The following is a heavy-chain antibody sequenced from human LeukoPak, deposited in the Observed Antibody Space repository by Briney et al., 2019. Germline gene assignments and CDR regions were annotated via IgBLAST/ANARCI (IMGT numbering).Heavy chain of an antibody. J-gene: IGHJ4*02. CDR2: INDDGDST. CDR3: AKDSVDSSGYHSPLGY. V-gene: IGHV3-74*01. Sequence: GGSLRLSCVVSGFTFRNYYMHWVRQAPGKGLMWVSRINDDGDSTNYADSVEGRFTISRDNSKNTLYLQMNSLRAEDTAVYYCAKDSVDSSGYHSPLGYWGQGTLVTVSS. D-gene: IGHD3-22*01. CDR1: GFTFRNYY.